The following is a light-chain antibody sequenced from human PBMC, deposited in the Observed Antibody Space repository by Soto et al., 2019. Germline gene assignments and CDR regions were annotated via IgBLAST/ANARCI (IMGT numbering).Light chain of an antibody. CDR3: QQYDNLPRLLI. CDR1: QDISNY. Sequence: DIQMTQSPSSLSASVGDRVTITCQASQDISNYLNWYQQKPGQAPKLLIYDASNLETGVPSRFRRRGSGTEFTFTISSLQREDIGTDYCQQYDNLPRLLIFGGGTKVVIK. J-gene: IGKJ4*01. V-gene: IGKV1-33*01. CDR2: DAS.